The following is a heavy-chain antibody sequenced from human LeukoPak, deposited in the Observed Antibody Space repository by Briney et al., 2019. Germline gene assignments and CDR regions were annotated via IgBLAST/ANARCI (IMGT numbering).Heavy chain of an antibody. CDR3: AKYGGSGWVIDY. V-gene: IGHV4-59*08. D-gene: IGHD6-25*01. CDR2: IYYTGAT. CDR1: GGSISSYY. Sequence: SETLSLTCTVSGGSISSYYWTWIRQPPGKGLEWIGYIYYTGATSYNPSLKSRVTISVDTSKNQLSLKLTSVTAADTAVYYCAKYGGSGWVIDYWGQGTLVTVSS. J-gene: IGHJ4*02.